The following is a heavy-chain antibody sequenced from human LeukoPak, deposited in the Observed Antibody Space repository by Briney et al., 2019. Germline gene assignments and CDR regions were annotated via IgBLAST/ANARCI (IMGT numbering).Heavy chain of an antibody. J-gene: IGHJ4*02. Sequence: GGSLRLSCAASGFTFDDYGMHWVRQAPGKGLEWVSGISWNSGTIGYADSVKGRFTISRDNAKNSLYLQMNSLRAEDMALYYCARAAGYSYAYDYFDYWGQGTLVTVSS. CDR1: GFTFDDYG. D-gene: IGHD5-18*01. CDR2: ISWNSGTI. CDR3: ARAAGYSYAYDYFDY. V-gene: IGHV3-9*03.